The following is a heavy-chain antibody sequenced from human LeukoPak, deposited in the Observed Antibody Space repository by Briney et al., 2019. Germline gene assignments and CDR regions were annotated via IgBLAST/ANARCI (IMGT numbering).Heavy chain of an antibody. CDR3: ATISYTSGWYEDS. V-gene: IGHV4-34*01. J-gene: IGHJ4*02. Sequence: SETLSLTCAVYGGSFSGYYWSWIRQPPGKGLEWIGEINHSGSTNYNPSLKSRVTISVDTSKNQFSLKLTSVTALDTAVYYCATISYTSGWYEDSWGQGTLVTVSS. CDR1: GGSFSGYY. CDR2: INHSGST. D-gene: IGHD6-19*01.